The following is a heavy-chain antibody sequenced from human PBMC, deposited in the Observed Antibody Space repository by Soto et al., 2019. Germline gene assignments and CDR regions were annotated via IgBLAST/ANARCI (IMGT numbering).Heavy chain of an antibody. CDR2: ISSSSSYI. D-gene: IGHD4-17*01. V-gene: IGHV3-21*01. CDR3: ARETKTVNDAFDI. CDR1: GFAFSGYS. Sequence: GGALILAGAATGFAFSGYSMNWVRQAPGKGLEWVSSISSSSSYIYYADSVKGRVTISRDNAKNSLYLQMNSLRAEDTAVYYCARETKTVNDAFDIWGQGTMVTVSS. J-gene: IGHJ3*02.